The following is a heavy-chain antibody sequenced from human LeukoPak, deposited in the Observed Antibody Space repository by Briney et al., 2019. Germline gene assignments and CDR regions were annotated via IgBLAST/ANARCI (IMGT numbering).Heavy chain of an antibody. J-gene: IGHJ5*02. CDR2: NNGDGSTT. CDR3: SRDPRNVGLAP. CDR1: GFSLSGYW. D-gene: IGHD2-15*01. V-gene: IGHV3-74*01. Sequence: GGSLRLPCVSSGFSLSGYWMYWVRQPPGKGLMYISRNNGDGSTTNYSDVVKGRFTMSRDNVKNTLYLQMNSLRVEDTAVYYCSRDPRNVGLAPWGQGTLVTVSS.